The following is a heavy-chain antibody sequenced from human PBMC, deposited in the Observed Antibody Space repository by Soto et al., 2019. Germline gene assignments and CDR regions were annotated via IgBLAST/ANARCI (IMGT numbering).Heavy chain of an antibody. V-gene: IGHV1-69*13. Sequence: ASVKVSCKASGGTFSSYAISWLRQAPGQGLEWMGGIIPIFGTANYAQKFQGRVTITADESTSTAYMELSSLRSEDTAVYYCARGSLSCGRYCYYYYGMDVWGQGTTVTVSS. CDR2: IIPIFGTA. J-gene: IGHJ6*02. CDR1: GGTFSSYA. CDR3: ARGSLSCGRYCYYYYGMDV. D-gene: IGHD1-26*01.